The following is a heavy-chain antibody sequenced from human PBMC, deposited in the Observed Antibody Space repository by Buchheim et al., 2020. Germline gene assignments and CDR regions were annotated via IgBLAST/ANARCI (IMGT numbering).Heavy chain of an antibody. D-gene: IGHD3-22*01. CDR3: TTADSSCYYDGSYWYFDL. Sequence: EVQLVESGGGLVKPGGSLRLSCAASGFTFSNAWMSWVRQAPGKGLEWVGRLKSKTDGGTTDYAAPVKGRFTISRDDSKNTLYLQMNSLKTEDTAVYYCTTADSSCYYDGSYWYFDLWGRGTL. CDR2: LKSKTDGGTT. J-gene: IGHJ2*01. V-gene: IGHV3-15*01. CDR1: GFTFSNAW.